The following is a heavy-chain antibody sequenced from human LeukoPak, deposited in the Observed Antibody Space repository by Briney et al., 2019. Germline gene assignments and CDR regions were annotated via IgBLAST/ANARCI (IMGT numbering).Heavy chain of an antibody. D-gene: IGHD2-21*02. CDR2: IYYSGTT. V-gene: IGHV4-30-4*01. J-gene: IGHJ4*02. CDR1: GGSISSGDSF. CDR3: ARAPPPYMVTE. Sequence: SETLSLTCNVSGGSISSGDSFWSRIRQPPGKGLEWIGCIYYSGTTYYNPSLKSRVTMSVDTSKNQFSLKLSSVTAADTAVYYCARAPPPYMVTEWGQGTLVTVSS.